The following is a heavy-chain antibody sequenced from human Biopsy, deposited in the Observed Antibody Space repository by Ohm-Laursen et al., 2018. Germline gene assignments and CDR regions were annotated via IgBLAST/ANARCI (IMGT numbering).Heavy chain of an antibody. V-gene: IGHV4-59*11. CDR2: ISYTGYT. D-gene: IGHD4-23*01. CDR3: ARGSNDFGGLYFPR. J-gene: IGHJ4*02. CDR1: GGYFTGHY. Sequence: SETLSLTCTVSGGYFTGHYWSWIRQPPGKGLKWIGHISYTGYTSYNASLKSRVTISVDTSRNHFSLRLSSLTAADTAVYYCARGSNDFGGLYFPRWGQGTLLTVSS.